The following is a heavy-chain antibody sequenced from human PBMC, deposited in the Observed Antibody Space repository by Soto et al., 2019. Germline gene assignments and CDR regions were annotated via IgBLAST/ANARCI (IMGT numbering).Heavy chain of an antibody. CDR1: GDTFSRHP. Sequence: QVQLEQSGAEVQKPGSSVKVSCKASGDTFSRHPISWVRQAPGQGLEWMGGIIPLFDITNYAQKFQGRVTITADASTSTAYMELSSLKSEDTAVYYXAGGLLPPLSSSPQDYWGQGTLVTVSS. D-gene: IGHD3-22*01. J-gene: IGHJ4*02. V-gene: IGHV1-69*01. CDR2: IIPLFDIT. CDR3: AGGLLPPLSSSPQDY.